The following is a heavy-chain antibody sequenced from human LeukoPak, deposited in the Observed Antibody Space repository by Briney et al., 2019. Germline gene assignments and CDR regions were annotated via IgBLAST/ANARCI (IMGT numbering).Heavy chain of an antibody. V-gene: IGHV4-39*01. D-gene: IGHD2/OR15-2a*01. J-gene: IGHJ6*03. CDR2: IYDSGSE. Sequence: SETLSLTCTVSGGSISTSAFYWGWIRQPPGKGLEWIGSIYDSGSEFYNPSLKSRVTISADTSKNQFSLKLNSVTAADTAMYYCARQISDYYYYYKDVWGEGITVTVSS. CDR3: ARQISDYYYYYKDV. CDR1: GGSISTSAFY.